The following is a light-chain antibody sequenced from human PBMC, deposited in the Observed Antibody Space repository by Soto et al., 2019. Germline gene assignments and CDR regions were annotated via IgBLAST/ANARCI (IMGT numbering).Light chain of an antibody. CDR2: GAS. V-gene: IGKV3-20*01. Sequence: DIVLTQSPGTLSLSPGERATLSCRASQSVSSSYLAWYQQKPGQAPRLLIYGASSRATGIPDRFSGSGSGTDFTLTISRLEPEDCAVYYCQQWGAFGQGTKLEIK. J-gene: IGKJ2*01. CDR1: QSVSSSY. CDR3: QQWGA.